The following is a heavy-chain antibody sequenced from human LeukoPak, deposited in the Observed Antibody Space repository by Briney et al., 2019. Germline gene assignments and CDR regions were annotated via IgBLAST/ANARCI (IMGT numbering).Heavy chain of an antibody. V-gene: IGHV1-69*13. J-gene: IGHJ4*02. CDR2: IIPIFGTA. Sequence: ASVKVSCKASGGTFSSYAISWVRQAPGQGLEWMGGIIPIFGTANYAQKFQGRVTITADESTSTAYTELSSLRSEDTAVYYCARCSPGDSSNFYAVLQYWGQGTQVTVST. CDR3: ARCSPGDSSNFYAVLQY. D-gene: IGHD3-22*01. CDR1: GGTFSSYA.